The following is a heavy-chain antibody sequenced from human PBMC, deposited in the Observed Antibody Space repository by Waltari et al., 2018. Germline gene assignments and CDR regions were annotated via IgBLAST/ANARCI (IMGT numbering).Heavy chain of an antibody. J-gene: IGHJ4*02. CDR3: ASDVAYCGGDCYSPWGY. CDR1: GGTFSSYT. V-gene: IGHV1-69*02. CDR2: IIPILGIA. Sequence: QVQLVQSGAEVKKPGSSVKVSCTASGGTFSSYTIRWVRRAPGKGLEWMGRIIPILGIANYAQKFQGRVTITADKSTSTAYMELSSLRSEDTAVYYCASDVAYCGGDCYSPWGYWGQGTLVTVSS. D-gene: IGHD2-21*02.